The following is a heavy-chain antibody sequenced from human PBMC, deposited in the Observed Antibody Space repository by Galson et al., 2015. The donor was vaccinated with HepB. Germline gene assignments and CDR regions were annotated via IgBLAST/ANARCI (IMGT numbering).Heavy chain of an antibody. CDR1: GGTFSTYA. CDR2: IIPIFDIV. Sequence: QSGAEVKKPGESLKTSCKASGGTFSTYAISWVRQAPGQGLEWMGRIIPIFDIVNYAQNFQGRLTITADKSTRTAYMELKSLRPEDTAIYYCARVSTLEWFGALDWGQGTPVTVSS. J-gene: IGHJ4*02. CDR3: ARVSTLEWFGALD. V-gene: IGHV1-69*04. D-gene: IGHD3-10*01.